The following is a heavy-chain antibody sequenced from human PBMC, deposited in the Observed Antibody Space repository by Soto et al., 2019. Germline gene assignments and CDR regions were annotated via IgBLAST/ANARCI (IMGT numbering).Heavy chain of an antibody. J-gene: IGHJ5*02. CDR2: IYHSGST. CDR3: AGAYRQCGYSSSWVLDA. CDR1: GGSINSGGYY. D-gene: IGHD6-13*01. V-gene: IGHV4-31*03. Sequence: QVQLQESGPGLVKPSQTLSLICTVSGGSINSGGYYWSWIRQHPGKALEWIAYIYHSGSTYYNPFLWSRVTISAGASENQVSLTLSSVTAADTAVSFCAGAYRQCGYSSSWVLDAWGQGMLVNVSS.